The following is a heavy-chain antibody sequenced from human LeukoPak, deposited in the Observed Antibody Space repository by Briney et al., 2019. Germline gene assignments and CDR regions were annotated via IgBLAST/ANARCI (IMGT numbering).Heavy chain of an antibody. CDR2: IYYSGTT. CDR3: ARHQSVTAFPLDY. J-gene: IGHJ4*02. V-gene: IGHV4-59*08. CDR1: GRPISSYY. Sequence: SETLSLTCTLSGRPISSYYWSWILQPPGKGLEWIGYIYYSGTTNYNPSLKSLVTISVDTSKNHSSLNLSSVTAADTAMYYCARHQSVTAFPLDYWGQGTLVTVSS. D-gene: IGHD2-21*02.